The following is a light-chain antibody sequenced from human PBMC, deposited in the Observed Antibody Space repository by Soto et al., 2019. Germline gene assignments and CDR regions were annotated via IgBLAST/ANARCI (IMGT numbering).Light chain of an antibody. CDR3: QQRSNWPPA. Sequence: EIVLTQSPATLSLSPGERATLSCRASQSVGSYLAWYQQKPGQAPRLLIYDVSNRATGIPARFSGSGSGTDFTLTISSLEPEDFAVYYGQQRSNWPPAFGGGTKVEIK. J-gene: IGKJ4*01. V-gene: IGKV3-11*01. CDR2: DVS. CDR1: QSVGSY.